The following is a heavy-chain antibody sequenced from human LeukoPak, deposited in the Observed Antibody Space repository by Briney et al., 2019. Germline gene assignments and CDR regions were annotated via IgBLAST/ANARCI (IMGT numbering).Heavy chain of an antibody. CDR3: ARVARFDSIDY. Sequence: PGGSQRLSCAASGITFSNYAMSWVRQAPGKGLEWVGRTKNKANNYNTEYAASVKGRFIISRDDSKNSLFLQMNSLKTEDTAVYYCARVARFDSIDYWGQGTLVTVSS. V-gene: IGHV3-72*01. CDR2: TKNKANNYNT. J-gene: IGHJ4*02. CDR1: GITFSNYA. D-gene: IGHD3-9*01.